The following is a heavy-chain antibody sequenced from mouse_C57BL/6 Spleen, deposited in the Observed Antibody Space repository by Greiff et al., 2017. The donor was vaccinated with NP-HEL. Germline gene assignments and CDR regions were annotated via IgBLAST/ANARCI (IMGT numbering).Heavy chain of an antibody. CDR3: ARERIYDGYLYYFDY. V-gene: IGHV5-16*01. CDR1: GFTFSDYY. D-gene: IGHD2-3*01. J-gene: IGHJ2*01. Sequence: EVQRVESEGGLVQPGSSMKLSCTASGFTFSDYYMAWVRQVPEKGLEWVANINYDGSSTYYLDSLKSRFIISRDNAKNILYLQMSSLKSEDTATYYCARERIYDGYLYYFDYWGQGTTLTVSS. CDR2: INYDGSST.